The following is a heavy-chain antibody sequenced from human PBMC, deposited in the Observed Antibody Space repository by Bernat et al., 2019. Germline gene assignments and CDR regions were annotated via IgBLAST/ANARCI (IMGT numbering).Heavy chain of an antibody. CDR3: ARTYSSSWYQWNWFDP. V-gene: IGHV4-59*08. Sequence: QVQLQESGPGLVKPSETLSLTCTVSGGSISSYYWSWIRQPPGKGLEWIGYIYYSGSTNYNPSLKSRVTISVDTSKNQFSLKLSSVTAADTAVYYCARTYSSSWYQWNWFDPWGQGTLVTVSS. D-gene: IGHD6-13*01. CDR1: GGSISSYY. J-gene: IGHJ5*02. CDR2: IYYSGST.